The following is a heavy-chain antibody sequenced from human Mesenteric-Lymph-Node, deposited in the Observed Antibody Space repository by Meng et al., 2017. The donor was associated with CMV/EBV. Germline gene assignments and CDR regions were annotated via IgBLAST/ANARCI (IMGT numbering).Heavy chain of an antibody. CDR1: GFTFSTSW. Sequence: GESLKISCVASGFTFSTSWIHWVRQAPGKGPVWVSIINTDGSITRYVDSVKGRFTISRDNAKNTLFLQMNSLRAEDTAVYYCVRGTNNWNGVDYWGQGALVTVSS. CDR2: INTDGSIT. V-gene: IGHV3-74*01. J-gene: IGHJ4*02. CDR3: VRGTNNWNGVDY. D-gene: IGHD1-1*01.